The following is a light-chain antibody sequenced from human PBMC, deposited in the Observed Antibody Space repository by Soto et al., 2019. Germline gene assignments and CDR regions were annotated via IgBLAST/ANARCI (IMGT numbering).Light chain of an antibody. J-gene: IGKJ1*01. CDR3: LQDYNYPWT. Sequence: EIVLTQSSGTLSLSPGEVATLSCLASQSVSSSYLAWYQQKPGQAPRLLIYGASSRATGIPDRFSGSGSGTDFTLTISRLEPEDFATYYCLQDYNYPWTFGQGTKVDIK. V-gene: IGKV3-20*01. CDR2: GAS. CDR1: QSVSSSY.